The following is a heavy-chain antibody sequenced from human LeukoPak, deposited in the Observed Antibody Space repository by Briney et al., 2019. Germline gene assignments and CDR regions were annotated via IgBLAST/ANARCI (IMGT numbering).Heavy chain of an antibody. CDR1: GYTFTGYY. CDR2: INPNSGGT. D-gene: IGHD6-13*01. Sequence: ASVKVSCKASGYTFTGYYMHWVRQAPGQGLEWMGWINPNSGGTNYAQKFQGRVTMTRDTSISTAYMELSSLRSEDTAVYYCARSSVVAAAGPYYFDFWGQGTLVTVSS. J-gene: IGHJ4*02. V-gene: IGHV1-2*02. CDR3: ARSSVVAAAGPYYFDF.